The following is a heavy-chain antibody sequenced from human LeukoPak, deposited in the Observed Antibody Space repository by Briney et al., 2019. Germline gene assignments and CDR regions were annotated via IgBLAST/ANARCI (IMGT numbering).Heavy chain of an antibody. D-gene: IGHD4-17*01. CDR1: GFTFSSYR. CDR2: ISSSSSTI. Sequence: GGSLRLSCAASGFTFSSYRMNWVRQAPGKGLEWVSYISSSSSTIYYADSVKGRFTISRDNAKNSLYLQMNSLRAEDTAVYYCARGNYGAKNDYWGQGTLVTVSS. CDR3: ARGNYGAKNDY. V-gene: IGHV3-48*01. J-gene: IGHJ4*02.